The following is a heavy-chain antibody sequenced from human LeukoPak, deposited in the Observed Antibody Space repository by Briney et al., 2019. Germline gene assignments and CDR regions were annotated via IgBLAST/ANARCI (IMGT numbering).Heavy chain of an antibody. D-gene: IGHD3-10*01. CDR1: GASISSYY. J-gene: IGHJ1*01. Sequence: PSETLSLTCTVSGASISSYYWNWIRQPPGKGLEWIGYIYYSGSTSYNPSLKSRVTISVDTSKNQFSLKLSSVTAADTAVYYRARGLRGSPPLHHWGQGTLVTVSS. CDR3: ARGLRGSPPLHH. V-gene: IGHV4-59*01. CDR2: IYYSGST.